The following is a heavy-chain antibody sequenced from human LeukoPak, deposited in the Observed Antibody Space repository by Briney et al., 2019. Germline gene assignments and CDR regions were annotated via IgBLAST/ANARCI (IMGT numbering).Heavy chain of an antibody. V-gene: IGHV6-1*01. CDR1: GDSVSSSTAA. Sequence: SQTLSLTCAISGDSVSSSTAAWNWTRQSPSRGLEWLGRTYYRSKWYSDFAEYVKSRITIDPDTSKNQFSLQLNSMTPDDTAVYFCARGQTYSGRIFDYWGQGTLVTVSS. CDR2: TYYRSKWYS. J-gene: IGHJ4*02. D-gene: IGHD1-26*01. CDR3: ARGQTYSGRIFDY.